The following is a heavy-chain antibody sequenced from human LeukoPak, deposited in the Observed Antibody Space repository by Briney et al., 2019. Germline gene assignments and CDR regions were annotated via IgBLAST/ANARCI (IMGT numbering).Heavy chain of an antibody. D-gene: IGHD6-19*01. CDR2: ISYDGSNK. V-gene: IGHV3-30-3*01. Sequence: GGSLRLSCAASGFIFRTYAMHWVRQAPGKGLEWVAVISYDGSNKYYADSVKGRFTISRDNSKNTLNLQMNSLRPEDTAVYYCARRSSAWYFLDYWGQGTLVTVSS. CDR1: GFIFRTYA. J-gene: IGHJ4*02. CDR3: ARRSSAWYFLDY.